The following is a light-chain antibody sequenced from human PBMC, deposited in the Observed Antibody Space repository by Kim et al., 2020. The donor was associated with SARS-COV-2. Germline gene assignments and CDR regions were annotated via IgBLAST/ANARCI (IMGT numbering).Light chain of an antibody. J-gene: IGLJ2*01. CDR3: NSRDSSGNHLV. V-gene: IGLV3-19*01. CDR1: SLRSYY. CDR2: GKN. Sequence: SSELTQDPAVSVALGQTVRITCQGDSLRSYYASWYQQKPGQAPVLVIYGKNNWPSVIPDRFSGSSSGNTASLTITGAQAEDEADYYCNSRDSSGNHLVFGGGTQLTVL.